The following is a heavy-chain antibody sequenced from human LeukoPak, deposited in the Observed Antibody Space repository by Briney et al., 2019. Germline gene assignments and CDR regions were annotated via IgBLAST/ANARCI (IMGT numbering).Heavy chain of an antibody. Sequence: GGSLRLSCAASGFTFSSYAMSWVRQAPGKGLEWVSAISGSGGSTYYADSVKGRFTISRDNSKNTLYLQMNSLRAEDTAVYYCARDKGSSSGWYLARYYFDYWGQGTLVTVSS. CDR3: ARDKGSSSGWYLARYYFDY. D-gene: IGHD6-19*01. CDR1: GFTFSSYA. CDR2: ISGSGGST. J-gene: IGHJ4*02. V-gene: IGHV3-23*01.